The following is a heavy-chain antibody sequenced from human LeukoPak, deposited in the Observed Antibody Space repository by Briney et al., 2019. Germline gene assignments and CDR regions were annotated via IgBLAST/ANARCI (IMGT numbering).Heavy chain of an antibody. D-gene: IGHD2-15*01. CDR1: GGTFSSYT. J-gene: IGHJ4*02. CDR3: ADLDCSGGSCYLDY. V-gene: IGHV1-69*02. Sequence: GSSVKVSCKASGGTFSSYTISWVRQAPGQGLGWMGRIIPILGIANYAQKFQGRVTITADKSTSTAYMELSSLRSEDTAVYYCADLDCSGGSCYLDYWGQGTLVTVSS. CDR2: IIPILGIA.